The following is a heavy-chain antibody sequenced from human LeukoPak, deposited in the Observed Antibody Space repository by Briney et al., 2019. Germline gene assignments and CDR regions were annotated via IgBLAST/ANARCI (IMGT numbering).Heavy chain of an antibody. CDR1: TFTKAW. CDR2: VKNRGDGRTT. J-gene: IGHJ4*02. V-gene: IGHV3-15*07. Sequence: GGSLRLSCVVSTFTKAWMNWVRQAPGKGLEWVGHVKNRGDGRTTDYAAPVKGRSIISRDDSKKTVYLQMDSLKTEDTAVYFCTTEYFGGFEYWGQGTLVTVSS. CDR3: TTEYFGGFEY. D-gene: IGHD3-16*01.